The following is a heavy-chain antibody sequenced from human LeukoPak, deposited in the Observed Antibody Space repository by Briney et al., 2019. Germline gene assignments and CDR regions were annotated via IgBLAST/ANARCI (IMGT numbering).Heavy chain of an antibody. Sequence: GGSLRLSYTASGFTFSSYAMSWVRQAPGKGLEWVSAISGSGGSTYYADSVKGRFTISRDNSKNTLYLQMNSLRAEDTAVYYCAKAGPSLYDFWSGAASDIWGQGTMVTVSS. CDR2: ISGSGGST. CDR1: GFTFSSYA. V-gene: IGHV3-23*01. J-gene: IGHJ3*02. D-gene: IGHD3-3*01. CDR3: AKAGPSLYDFWSGAASDI.